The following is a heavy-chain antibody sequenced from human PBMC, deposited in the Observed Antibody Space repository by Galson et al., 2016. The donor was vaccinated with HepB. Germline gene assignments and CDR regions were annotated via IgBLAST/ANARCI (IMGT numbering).Heavy chain of an antibody. CDR3: ARGTGTGGYFDY. Sequence: SCKASGYTFTSYYMHWVRQAPGQGLEWMGIINPSGGSTSYAQKFQGRVTVTRDTPTSTVYMELSSLRSEDTAVYYCARGTGTGGYFDYWGQGTLVTVSS. CDR2: INPSGGST. CDR1: GYTFTSYY. J-gene: IGHJ4*02. D-gene: IGHD3/OR15-3a*01. V-gene: IGHV1-46*01.